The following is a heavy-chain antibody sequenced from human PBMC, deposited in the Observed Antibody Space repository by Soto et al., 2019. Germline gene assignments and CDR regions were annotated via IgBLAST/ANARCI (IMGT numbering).Heavy chain of an antibody. CDR1: GYTFTDYY. J-gene: IGHJ6*02. V-gene: IGHV1-2*02. Sequence: ASVKVSCKASGYTFTDYYLHWVRLAPGQGLQWMGWISPKSGDTKYAQNLQGRVTMTRDTSIGATYMELSSLTSDDTAVYYCAKLAYYHYAMDVWGQGTTVTVSS. CDR3: AKLAYYHYAMDV. CDR2: ISPKSGDT.